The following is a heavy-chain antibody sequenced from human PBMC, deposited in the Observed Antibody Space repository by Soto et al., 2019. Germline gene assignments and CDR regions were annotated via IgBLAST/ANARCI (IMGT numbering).Heavy chain of an antibody. CDR3: ARGRSINTNMDY. V-gene: IGHV3-21*01. J-gene: IGHJ4*02. D-gene: IGHD2-2*01. CDR2: ISSSGRSK. CDR1: GFTFSTYS. Sequence: EVQVVESGGGLVKPGGSLRLSCAASGFTFSTYSMNWVRQAPGKGLEWVSSISSSGRSKSYADSVRGRFTISRDNAKNSLYLQMDSLRAEDTAVYYCARGRSINTNMDYRGQGTLVTVSS.